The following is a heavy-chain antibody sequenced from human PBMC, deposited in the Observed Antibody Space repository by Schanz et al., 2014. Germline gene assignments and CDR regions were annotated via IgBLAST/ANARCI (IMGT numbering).Heavy chain of an antibody. CDR3: ARDRQQLVGRIGYYYGMDV. CDR1: GFTFSRYW. Sequence: VQLVESGGELIQPGGSLRLSCEASGFTFSRYWMHWVRQAPGKGLEWVAFISYDGNNQYYADSVKGRFTISRDNSKNTLYLQMNSLRAEDTAVYYCARDRQQLVGRIGYYYGMDVWGQGTTVTVSS. V-gene: IGHV3-30*03. CDR2: ISYDGNNQ. D-gene: IGHD6-13*01. J-gene: IGHJ6*02.